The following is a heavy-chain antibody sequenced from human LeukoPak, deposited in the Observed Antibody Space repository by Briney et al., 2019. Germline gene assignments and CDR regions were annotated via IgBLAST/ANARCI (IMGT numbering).Heavy chain of an antibody. CDR3: ARVRTAYYPDY. D-gene: IGHD3/OR15-3a*01. Sequence: TGGSLRLSCVASGFTLDTYTMNWVRQAPGKGLEWVSSISSKSGYIHYADSVKGRFIISRDNAKNSLSLQMNSLRAEDTAVYYCARVRTAYYPDYWGQGTLVTVSS. CDR1: GFTLDTYT. V-gene: IGHV3-21*01. J-gene: IGHJ4*02. CDR2: ISSKSGYI.